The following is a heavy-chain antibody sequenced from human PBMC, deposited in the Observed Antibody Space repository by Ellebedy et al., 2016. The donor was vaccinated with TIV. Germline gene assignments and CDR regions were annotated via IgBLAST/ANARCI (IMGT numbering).Heavy chain of an antibody. CDR3: ALLLWFGGNFDY. CDR2: INPSGGST. CDR1: GYTFTSYY. V-gene: IGHV1-46*01. Sequence: ASVKVSXXASGYTFTSYYMHWVRQAPGQGLEWMGIINPSGGSTSYAQKFQGRVTMTRDTSTSTVYMELSSLRSEDTAVYYCALLLWFGGNFDYWGQGTLVTVSS. J-gene: IGHJ4*02. D-gene: IGHD3-10*01.